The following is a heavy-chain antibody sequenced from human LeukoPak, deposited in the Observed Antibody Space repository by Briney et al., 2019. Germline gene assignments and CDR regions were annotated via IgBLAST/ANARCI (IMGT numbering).Heavy chain of an antibody. V-gene: IGHV3-7*01. Sequence: GGSLRLSCAASGFTFSSYWMSWVRQAPGKGPEWVANIKEDGSEKYSVDSVKGRFTISRDNAKYSLYLQMNSLRAEDTAVYYCARAPGYYGSGPGLFQHWGQGTLVTVSS. CDR2: IKEDGSEK. CDR3: ARAPGYYGSGPGLFQH. J-gene: IGHJ1*01. CDR1: GFTFSSYW. D-gene: IGHD3-10*01.